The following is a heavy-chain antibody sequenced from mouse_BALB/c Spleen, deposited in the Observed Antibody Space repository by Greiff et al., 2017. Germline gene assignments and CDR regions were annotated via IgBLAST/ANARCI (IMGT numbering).Heavy chain of an antibody. CDR3: VRENAMDY. CDR2: IWTGGGT. J-gene: IGHJ4*01. CDR1: GFSLTSYD. V-gene: IGHV2-9-2*01. Sequence: VKLMESGPGLVAPSQSLSITCTVSGFSLTSYDISWIRQPPGKGLEWLGVIWTGGGTNYNSAFMSRLSISKDNSKSQVFLKMNSLQTDDTAIYYCVRENAMDYWGQGTSVTVSS.